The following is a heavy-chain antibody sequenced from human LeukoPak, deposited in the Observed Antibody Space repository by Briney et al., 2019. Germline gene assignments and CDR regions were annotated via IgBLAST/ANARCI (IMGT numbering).Heavy chain of an antibody. Sequence: PSETLSLTCAVYGGSFSGYYCSWIRQPPGKGLEWIGEINHSGSTNYNPSLKSRVTISVDTSKNQFSLKLSSVTAADTAVYYCARSPGSGSYSRPSPTLTFDPWGQGTLVTVSS. V-gene: IGHV4-34*01. CDR3: ARSPGSGSYSRPSPTLTFDP. J-gene: IGHJ5*02. CDR2: INHSGST. CDR1: GGSFSGYY. D-gene: IGHD3-10*01.